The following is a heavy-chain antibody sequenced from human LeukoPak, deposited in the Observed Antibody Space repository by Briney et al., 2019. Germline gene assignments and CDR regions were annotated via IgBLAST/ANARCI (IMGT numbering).Heavy chain of an antibody. D-gene: IGHD3-22*01. V-gene: IGHV3-23*01. CDR1: GITHSNYG. CDR2: LSASGGGT. CDR3: AKRGVVIRVILVGFHKEAYYFDS. J-gene: IGHJ4*02. Sequence: GGPLTLSCAVSGITHSNYGMAWVRQAPGKGLEGVASLSASGGGTSYADSVRGPFTISRDNAKNTLYLQMNSLRAVDTAVYFCAKRGVVIRVILVGFHKEAYYFDSWGQGVLVTVSS.